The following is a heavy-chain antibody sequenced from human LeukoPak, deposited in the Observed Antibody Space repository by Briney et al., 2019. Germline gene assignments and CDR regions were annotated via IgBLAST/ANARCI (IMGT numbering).Heavy chain of an antibody. V-gene: IGHV3-30*18. D-gene: IGHD7-27*01. CDR3: AKMSSTGDFFFDL. CDR2: IWFGENDQ. J-gene: IGHJ2*01. Sequence: GRSLRLSCAASGFTFSKFGMHWVRQAPGKGLEWVALIWFGENDQYYGNSVKGRFTVSRDNSNNTMYLQMNSLRPEDTAIYFCAKMSSTGDFFFDLWGRGTLVTVSS. CDR1: GFTFSKFG.